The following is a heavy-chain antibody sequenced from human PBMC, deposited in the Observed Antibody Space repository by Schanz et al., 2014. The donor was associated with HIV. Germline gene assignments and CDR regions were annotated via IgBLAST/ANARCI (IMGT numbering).Heavy chain of an antibody. CDR2: ISWNSGSR. CDR1: RFTFSSYG. CDR3: ARGDGGYWYYFDY. J-gene: IGHJ4*02. D-gene: IGHD5-12*01. V-gene: IGHV3-NL1*01. Sequence: QVQLVESGGGVVQPGRSLRLSCAASRFTFSSYGMHWVRQAPGKGLEWVSGISWNSGSRGYADSVKGRFTISRDNSKNTLYLQMNSLRAEDTAVYYCARGDGGYWYYFDYWGQGTLVTVSS.